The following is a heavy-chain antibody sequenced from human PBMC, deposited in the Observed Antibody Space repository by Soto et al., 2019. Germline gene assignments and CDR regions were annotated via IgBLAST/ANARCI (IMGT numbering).Heavy chain of an antibody. J-gene: IGHJ4*02. CDR3: ARLLGDYVWGSYRPYYFDY. CDR1: GGSISSSSYY. CDR2: IYYSGST. V-gene: IGHV4-39*01. D-gene: IGHD3-16*02. Sequence: SETLSLTCTVSGGSISSSSYYWGWIRQPPGKGLEWIGSIYYSGSTYYNPSLKSRVTISVDTSKNQFSLKLSSVTAADTAVYYRARLLGDYVWGSYRPYYFDYWGQGTLVTVSS.